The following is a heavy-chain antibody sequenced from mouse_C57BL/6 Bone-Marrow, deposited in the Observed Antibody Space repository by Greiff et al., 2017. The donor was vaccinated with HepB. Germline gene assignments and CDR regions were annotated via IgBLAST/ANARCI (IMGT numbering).Heavy chain of an antibody. CDR3: TELTGDY. CDR2: IDPENGDT. CDR1: GFNIKDDY. D-gene: IGHD4-1*01. Sequence: EVQLQQSGAELVRPGASVKLSCTASGFNIKDDYMHWVKQRPEQGLEWIGWIDPENGDTEYASKFQGKATITADTASNTAYLQLSSLTSEDTAVYYCTELTGDYWGQGTTLTVSS. V-gene: IGHV14-4*01. J-gene: IGHJ2*01.